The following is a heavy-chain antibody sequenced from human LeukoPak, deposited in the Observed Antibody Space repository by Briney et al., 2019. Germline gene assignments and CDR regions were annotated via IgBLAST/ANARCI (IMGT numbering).Heavy chain of an antibody. J-gene: IGHJ4*02. CDR3: ARTFRRDGSYPFDY. Sequence: SVKVSCKASGGTFSSYAISWVRQAPGQGLEWMGRIIPIFGIANYAQKFQGGVTITADKSTSTAYMELSSLRSEDTAVYYCARTFRRDGSYPFDYWGQGTLVTVSS. V-gene: IGHV1-69*04. CDR1: GGTFSSYA. CDR2: IIPIFGIA. D-gene: IGHD1-26*01.